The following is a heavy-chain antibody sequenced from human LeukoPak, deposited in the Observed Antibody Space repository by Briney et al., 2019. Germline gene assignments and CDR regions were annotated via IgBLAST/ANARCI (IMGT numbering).Heavy chain of an antibody. CDR1: GFTFSDYY. CDR3: AKDRGWNDPGYFDY. Sequence: GGSLRLSCAASGFTFSDYYMSWIRQAPGKGLEWVSGISGSGGITYYAGSVKGRFTISRDNSKNTLYLQLNSLRAEDTAVYYCAKDRGWNDPGYFDYWGQGTLVTVSS. V-gene: IGHV3-23*01. J-gene: IGHJ4*02. D-gene: IGHD1-1*01. CDR2: ISGSGGIT.